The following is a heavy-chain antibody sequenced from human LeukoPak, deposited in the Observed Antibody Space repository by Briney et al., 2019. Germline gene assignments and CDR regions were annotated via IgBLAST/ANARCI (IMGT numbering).Heavy chain of an antibody. CDR1: GDSVSRGSAA. V-gene: IGHV6-1*01. CDR2: TYYRSKWYN. D-gene: IGHD5-18*01. J-gene: IGHJ4*02. Sequence: NLSQTLSHTCAISGDSVSRGSAAWNWIRQSPSRGLEWLGRTYYRSKWYNDYAVSVKSRITINPDTSKNQFSLQLNSVTPEDTALYYCARDNSYGYFYFDFWGQGTLVTVSS. CDR3: ARDNSYGYFYFDF.